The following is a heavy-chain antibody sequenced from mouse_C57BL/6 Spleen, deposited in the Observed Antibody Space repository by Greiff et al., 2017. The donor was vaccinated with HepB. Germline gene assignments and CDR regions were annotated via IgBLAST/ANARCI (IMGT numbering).Heavy chain of an antibody. D-gene: IGHD2-1*01. Sequence: DVQLVESGGGLVKPGGSLKLSCAASGFTFSSYAMSWVRQTPEKRLEWVATISDGGSYTYYPDNVKGRFTISRDNAKNNLYLQMSHLKSEDTAMYYWARGGSTRVTTGFAYWGQGTLVTVSA. CDR3: ARGGSTRVTTGFAY. J-gene: IGHJ3*01. CDR1: GFTFSSYA. V-gene: IGHV5-4*01. CDR2: ISDGGSYT.